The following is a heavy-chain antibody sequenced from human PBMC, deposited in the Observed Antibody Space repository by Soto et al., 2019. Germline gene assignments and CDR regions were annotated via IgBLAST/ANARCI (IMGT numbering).Heavy chain of an antibody. CDR2: ISAHNGNT. D-gene: IGHD3-10*01. Sequence: QVHLVQSGAEVKKPGASVKVSCQGSGYAFTTYGITWVRQAPGQGLEWMGWISAHNGNTNYAQKLQGRVTVTRDTSTRTAYMELRSLRYDDTAVYYCARWRYGAYWGQGALVTVSS. CDR1: GYAFTTYG. V-gene: IGHV1-18*01. J-gene: IGHJ4*02. CDR3: ARWRYGAY.